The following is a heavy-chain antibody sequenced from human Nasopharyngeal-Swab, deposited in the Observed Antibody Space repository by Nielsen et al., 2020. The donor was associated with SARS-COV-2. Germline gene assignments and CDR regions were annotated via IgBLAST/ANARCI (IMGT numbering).Heavy chain of an antibody. Sequence: GESLKISCTASGFIVSSNYMSWVRQAPGKGLDWVSVIYSDGTTYHADSVKGRFTISRDNSQNTVFLQMNSLRAGDTAVYYCTREGFTSSSRGVDYWGQGTLVTVSS. CDR3: TREGFTSSSRGVDY. CDR1: GFIVSSNY. CDR2: IYSDGTT. V-gene: IGHV3-66*01. D-gene: IGHD6-6*01. J-gene: IGHJ4*02.